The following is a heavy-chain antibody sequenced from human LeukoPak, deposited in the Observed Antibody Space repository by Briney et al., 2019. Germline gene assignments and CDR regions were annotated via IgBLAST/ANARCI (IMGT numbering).Heavy chain of an antibody. Sequence: PGGSLRLSCAASGFTFSTYWMNWVRQPPGKGLVWVSRINSDGSSTTYADSVMGRFTISRDNATNTLFLQMNSLRAGDTAVYYCARSTSHYYSSYMDVWGKGTTVTISS. V-gene: IGHV3-74*01. CDR1: GFTFSTYW. J-gene: IGHJ6*03. CDR2: INSDGSST. CDR3: ARSTSHYYSSYMDV.